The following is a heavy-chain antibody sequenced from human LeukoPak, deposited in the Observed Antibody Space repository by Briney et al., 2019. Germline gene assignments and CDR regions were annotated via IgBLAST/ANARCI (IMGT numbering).Heavy chain of an antibody. CDR1: GFTVSSNY. Sequence: GGSLRLSCAASGFTVSSNYMSWVRQAPGKGLEWVSVIYSGGSTYYADSVKGRFTISRDNSKNTLYLQMNSLRAEDTAVYYCARVTTGPDCSSTSCYGYYYYMDVWGKGTTVTVSS. CDR3: ARVTTGPDCSSTSCYGYYYYMDV. D-gene: IGHD2-2*01. V-gene: IGHV3-66*01. J-gene: IGHJ6*03. CDR2: IYSGGST.